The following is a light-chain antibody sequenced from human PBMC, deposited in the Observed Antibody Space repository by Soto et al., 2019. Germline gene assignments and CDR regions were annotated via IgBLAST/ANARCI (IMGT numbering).Light chain of an antibody. CDR1: QGIGST. V-gene: IGKV3-15*01. CDR3: QHYDNWTLT. J-gene: IGKJ4*01. CDR2: DTS. Sequence: EIVMTQSPATLSVSPGEGATLSCRASQGIGSTLAWYQQKPGQTPRLLIYDTSIRAAGVPARFRGCASGTEFTLTITSLLSDDVAVSYCQHYDNWTLTFGGGTMVESK.